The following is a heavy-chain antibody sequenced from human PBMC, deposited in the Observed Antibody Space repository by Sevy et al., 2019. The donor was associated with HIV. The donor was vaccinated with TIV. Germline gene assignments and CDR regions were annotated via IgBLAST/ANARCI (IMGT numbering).Heavy chain of an antibody. D-gene: IGHD3-22*01. CDR2: ISSSGSTI. CDR1: GFTFSSYE. V-gene: IGHV3-48*03. CDR3: ARSSFDYDSSRYYLPQNYYFDY. Sequence: GGSLRLSCAASGFTFSSYEMNWVRQAPGKGLEWVSYISSSGSTIYYADSVKGRFTISRDNAKNSLYLQMNSLRAEDTAVYYCARSSFDYDSSRYYLPQNYYFDYWGQGTLVTVSS. J-gene: IGHJ4*02.